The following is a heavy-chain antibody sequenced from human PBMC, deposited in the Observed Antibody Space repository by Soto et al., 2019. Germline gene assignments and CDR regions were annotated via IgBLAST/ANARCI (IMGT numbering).Heavy chain of an antibody. CDR1: GFTFSSYA. Sequence: EVQLLESGGGLVQPGGSLRLSCAASGFTFSSYAMSWVRQAPGKGLEWVSAISGSGGSTYYADSVKGRFTISRDNSKNTLYLQMNSLRAEDTAVYYRAKGAVAEGRGSEPVLFDIWGQGTMVTVSS. V-gene: IGHV3-23*01. D-gene: IGHD6-19*01. CDR2: ISGSGGST. J-gene: IGHJ3*02. CDR3: AKGAVAEGRGSEPVLFDI.